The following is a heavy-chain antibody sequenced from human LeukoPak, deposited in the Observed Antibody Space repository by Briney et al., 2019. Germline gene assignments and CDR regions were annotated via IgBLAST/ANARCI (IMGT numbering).Heavy chain of an antibody. Sequence: GGSLRLSCTASGFTFGDYAMSWVRQAPVKGLEWVGFIRSKAYGGTTEYAASVKGRFTISRDDSKSIAYLQMNSLKTEDTAVYYCFATRYDFWSGYYTGDFDYWGQGTLVTVSS. V-gene: IGHV3-49*04. CDR3: FATRYDFWSGYYTGDFDY. CDR1: GFTFGDYA. D-gene: IGHD3-3*01. CDR2: IRSKAYGGTT. J-gene: IGHJ4*02.